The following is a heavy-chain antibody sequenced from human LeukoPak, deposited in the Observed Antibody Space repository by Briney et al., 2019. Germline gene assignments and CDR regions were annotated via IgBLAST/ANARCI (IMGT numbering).Heavy chain of an antibody. CDR2: ISGSGGSA. D-gene: IGHD4-23*01. J-gene: IGHJ4*02. V-gene: IGHV3-23*01. CDR1: GFTFSSYA. CDR3: AKDRSGGNVYYFDY. Sequence: GGSLRLSCAASGFTFSSYAMSWVRQTPGKGLEWVSVISGSGGSAYYADSVKGRFTISRDNSKNTLYLQMSSLRAEDTAVYYCAKDRSGGNVYYFDYWGQGTLVTVSS.